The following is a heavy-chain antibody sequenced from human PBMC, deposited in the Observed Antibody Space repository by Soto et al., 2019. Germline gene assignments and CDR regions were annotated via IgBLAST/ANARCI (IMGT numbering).Heavy chain of an antibody. CDR2: IYFRGNA. J-gene: IGHJ4*02. CDR3: ARRGGLATISYYFNF. V-gene: IGHV4-39*01. Sequence: PSETLSLTCSVSGDSINSDKYYWGWIRQPPGKGLEWIGSIYFRGNAYYNPSLQTRVTISLDKSKSQFSLKLNSVTAAESAVYFGARRGGLATISYYFNFWGPGARVTVS. D-gene: IGHD3-16*01. CDR1: GDSINSDKYY.